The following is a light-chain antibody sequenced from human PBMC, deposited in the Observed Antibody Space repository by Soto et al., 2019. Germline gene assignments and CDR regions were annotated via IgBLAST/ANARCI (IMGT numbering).Light chain of an antibody. CDR3: TSCITANTRCV. V-gene: IGLV2-14*01. CDR1: SSDIGRYNY. J-gene: IGLJ1*01. Sequence: QSVLPHPASVSWSPGHSITISCTGTSSDIGRYNYVSWFQQHPGKVPKLVIFEVNYRPSGVSDRFSGSKSGNTASLTITGLQAEDEADYYCTSCITANTRCVFGSGTKVTVL. CDR2: EVN.